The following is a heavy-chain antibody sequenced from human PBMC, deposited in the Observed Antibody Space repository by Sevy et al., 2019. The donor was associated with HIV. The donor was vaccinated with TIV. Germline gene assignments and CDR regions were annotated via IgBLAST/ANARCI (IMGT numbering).Heavy chain of an antibody. D-gene: IGHD1-26*01. J-gene: IGHJ6*02. CDR3: ARPGLNGRFRDYYYYGMAV. CDR2: TSYDGTNK. V-gene: IGHV3-33*01. CDR1: GFTFSDYG. Sequence: GGSLRLSCAASGFTFSDYGMHWVRQAPGKGLEWVALTSYDGTNKYYADSVRGRFTISRDNSKNTLYLQMNSLRAEDTAVYYCARPGLNGRFRDYYYYGMAVWGQGTTVTDSS.